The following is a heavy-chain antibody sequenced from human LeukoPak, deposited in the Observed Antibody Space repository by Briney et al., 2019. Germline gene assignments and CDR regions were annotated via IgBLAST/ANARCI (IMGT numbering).Heavy chain of an antibody. Sequence: GGSLRLSCAASGFTFSSYAMGWVRQAPGKGLEWVSAISGSGARTYYADSVKGRFTISRDNSKNTLYLQMNSLRAEETAVYYFAKGPMVRFDYWGQGPLATVSS. J-gene: IGHJ4*02. V-gene: IGHV3-23*01. CDR3: AKGPMVRFDY. CDR2: ISGSGART. CDR1: GFTFSSYA. D-gene: IGHD2-21*01.